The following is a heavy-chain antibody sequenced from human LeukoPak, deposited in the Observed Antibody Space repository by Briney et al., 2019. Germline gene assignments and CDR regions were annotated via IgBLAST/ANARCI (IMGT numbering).Heavy chain of an antibody. CDR2: MRRDGNEI. Sequence: QTGGSLRLSCSASGFTFSTYWMSWVRQAPGKGLEWVANMRRDGNEIYYLDSVRGRFTISRDNAKNTLYLEMNSLRAEDTAIYYCSRGKSAGLVNWFDPWGQGTLVTVSS. CDR3: SRGKSAGLVNWFDP. CDR1: GFTFSTYW. D-gene: IGHD2-8*02. V-gene: IGHV3-7*01. J-gene: IGHJ5*02.